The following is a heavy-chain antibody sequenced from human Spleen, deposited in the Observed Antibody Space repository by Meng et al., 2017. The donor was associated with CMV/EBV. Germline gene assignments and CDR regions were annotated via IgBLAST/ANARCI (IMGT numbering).Heavy chain of an antibody. V-gene: IGHV4-59*01. CDR3: ASSNILTGYPYYYYGMDV. Sequence: SETLSLTCTVSGGSISSYYWSWIRQPPGKGLEWIGYIYYSGSTNYNPSLKSRVTISVDTSKNQFSLKLSSVTAADTAVYYCASSNILTGYPYYYYGMDVWGQGTTVTV. J-gene: IGHJ6*02. D-gene: IGHD3-9*01. CDR2: IYYSGST. CDR1: GGSISSYY.